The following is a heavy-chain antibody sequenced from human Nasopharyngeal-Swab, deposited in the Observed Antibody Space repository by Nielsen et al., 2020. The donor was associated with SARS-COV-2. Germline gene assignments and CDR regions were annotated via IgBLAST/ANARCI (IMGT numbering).Heavy chain of an antibody. D-gene: IGHD3-3*01. CDR2: IYYSGST. CDR1: GGSISSSSYY. J-gene: IGHJ6*03. CDR3: ARQVGSDFWSGYYYTAGYYMDV. V-gene: IGHV4-39*01. Sequence: SETLSFTCTVSGGSISSSSYYWGWIRQPPGKGLEWIGSIYYSGSTYYNPSLKSRVTISVDTSKNQFSLKLSSVTAADTAVYYCARQVGSDFWSGYYYTAGYYMDVWGKGTTVTVSS.